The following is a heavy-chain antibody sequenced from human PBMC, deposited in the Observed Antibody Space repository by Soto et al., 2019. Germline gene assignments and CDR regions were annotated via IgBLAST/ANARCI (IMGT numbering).Heavy chain of an antibody. J-gene: IGHJ5*02. V-gene: IGHV3-NL1*01. CDR2: IYSGGST. CDR3: ARAPDYGDYLLDWFDP. D-gene: IGHD4-17*01. Sequence: PGGSLRLSCAASGFTFSNYGMQWVRQAPGKGLEWVAVIYSGGSTYYADSVKGRFTISRDNSKNTLYLQMNSLRAEDTAVYYCARAPDYGDYLLDWFDPWGQGTLVTVSS. CDR1: GFTFSNYG.